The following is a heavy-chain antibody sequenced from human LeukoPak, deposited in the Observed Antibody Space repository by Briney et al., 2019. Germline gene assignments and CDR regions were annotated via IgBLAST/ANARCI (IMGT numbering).Heavy chain of an antibody. CDR1: GFTFSSYT. D-gene: IGHD6-19*01. V-gene: IGHV3-64*01. CDR2: ISSNGGST. J-gene: IGHJ4*02. CDR3: AREIRAVAGYFDY. Sequence: GGSLRLSCAASGFTFSSYTMHWVRQAPGKGLEYVSAISSNGGSTYYANSVKGRFTISRDNSKNTLYLQMGSLRAEDMAVYYCAREIRAVAGYFDYWGQGTLVTVSS.